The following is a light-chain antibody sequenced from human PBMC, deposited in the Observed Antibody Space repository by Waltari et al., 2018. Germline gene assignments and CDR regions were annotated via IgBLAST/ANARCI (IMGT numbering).Light chain of an antibody. Sequence: EIVLTQSPATLSLSPGARATLSCRASQSVSSSLAWYQQKPGQAPRLLIYDASTRATVIPARFSGSGSGTDFTLTIGGLEPEDFVVYYCQQRSDWPFTFGQGTKLEI. V-gene: IGKV3-11*01. CDR3: QQRSDWPFT. J-gene: IGKJ2*01. CDR2: DAS. CDR1: QSVSSS.